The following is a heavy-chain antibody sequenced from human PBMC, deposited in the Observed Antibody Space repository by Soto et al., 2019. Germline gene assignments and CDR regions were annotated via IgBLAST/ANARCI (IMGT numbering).Heavy chain of an antibody. CDR3: ARVYCGGDCFSGGDFDY. CDR2: ISVYNGDT. CDR1: GYTFTTYG. V-gene: IGHV1-18*01. Sequence: QVQLVQSGTEVKKAGSAVKVSCKTSGYTFTTYGISWIRQAPGQGLEWIAWISVYNGDTNYAQNVQGRVTMTTVTLTTTAYLELRSLRSDDTAVYYCARVYCGGDCFSGGDFDYWGQGTLVTVS. J-gene: IGHJ4*02. D-gene: IGHD2-21*01.